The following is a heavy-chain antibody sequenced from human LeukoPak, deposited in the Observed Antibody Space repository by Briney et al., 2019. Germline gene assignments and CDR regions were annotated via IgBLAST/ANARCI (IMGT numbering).Heavy chain of an antibody. CDR2: IYYSGST. CDR1: GGSISSYY. J-gene: IGHJ3*02. D-gene: IGHD4-23*01. CDR3: ARWATVVTPDAFDI. V-gene: IGHV4-59*01. Sequence: SETLSLTCTVSGGSISSYYWSWIRQPPGKGLEWIGYIYYSGSTNYNPSLKSRVTISVDTSKNQFSLKLSSVTAADTAVYYCARWATVVTPDAFDIWGQGTMVTVSS.